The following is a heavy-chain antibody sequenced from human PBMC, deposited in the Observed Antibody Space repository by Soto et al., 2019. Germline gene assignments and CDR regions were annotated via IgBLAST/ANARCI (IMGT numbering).Heavy chain of an antibody. J-gene: IGHJ4*02. CDR1: GFPLRNYA. V-gene: IGHV3-23*01. CDR3: AKIAAADDGMDY. CDR2: ISGSGGST. D-gene: IGHD6-13*01. Sequence: EVQLLESGGGLVQPGGSLRLSCAASGFPLRNYAMSWVRQAPGKGLEWVSGISGSGGSTYYADSVKGRFTISRDNSKNTLYLQMNSLIAEDTAVYYCAKIAAADDGMDYWGQGTLVTVSS.